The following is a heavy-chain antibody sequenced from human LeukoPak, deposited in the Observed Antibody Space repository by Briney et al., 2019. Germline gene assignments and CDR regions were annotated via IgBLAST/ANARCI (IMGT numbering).Heavy chain of an antibody. V-gene: IGHV1-8*01. CDR2: MNSNSGDT. Sequence: ASVKVSCKASKDTFTTYDVNWVRQATGLGLEWMGCMNSNSGDTGYAQKFQGRVTMTMNSSISTAYMELTSLTSEDTAVYYCARSTMGARRRYDYWGQGTLVTVSS. D-gene: IGHD1-26*01. J-gene: IGHJ4*02. CDR1: KDTFTTYD. CDR3: ARSTMGARRRYDY.